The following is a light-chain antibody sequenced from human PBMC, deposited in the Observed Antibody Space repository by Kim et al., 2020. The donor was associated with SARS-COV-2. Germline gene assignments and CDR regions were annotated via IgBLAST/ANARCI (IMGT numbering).Light chain of an antibody. CDR3: QTWGTGIRV. J-gene: IGLJ3*02. CDR2: LYRDGSP. CDR1: SGHSSYA. V-gene: IGLV4-69*01. Sequence: SVKLTCTLSSGHSSYAVAWHQQQTEKGPRYLRDLYRDGSPSKGDGFPDRFSGSAAGAERYLSISSLQSGDEADYYSQTWGTGIRVFGGGTQLTVL.